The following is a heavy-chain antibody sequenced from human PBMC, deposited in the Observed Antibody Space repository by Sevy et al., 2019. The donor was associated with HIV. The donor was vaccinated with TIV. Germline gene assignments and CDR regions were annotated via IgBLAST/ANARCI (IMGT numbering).Heavy chain of an antibody. CDR2: ISNSGVSI. Sequence: GGSLRLSCAATGFSFSSYEMNWVRQAPGMGLEWVSYISNSGVSIYYSDSVKGRFTISRDNARNSLYLQMKSLRAEDTAVYYCARDLPPSATTVAHFDYWGQRTLVTVSS. J-gene: IGHJ4*02. D-gene: IGHD4-17*01. CDR1: GFSFSSYE. V-gene: IGHV3-48*03. CDR3: ARDLPPSATTVAHFDY.